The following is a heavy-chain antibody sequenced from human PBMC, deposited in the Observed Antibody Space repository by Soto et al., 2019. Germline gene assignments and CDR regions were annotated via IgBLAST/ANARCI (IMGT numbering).Heavy chain of an antibody. CDR1: GYTFTDYF. J-gene: IGHJ4*02. V-gene: IGHV1-2*02. D-gene: IGHD3-22*01. CDR2: VKPNSDGT. Sequence: GASVKVSCKASGYTFTDYFLHWMRQAPGQGLEWMGWVKPNSDGTKYAQRFQGRVTMTKDTSINTAYMELSRLRSDDTAVYYCARGPKYYYDSTGEIDYWGQGTLVTVSS. CDR3: ARGPKYYYDSTGEIDY.